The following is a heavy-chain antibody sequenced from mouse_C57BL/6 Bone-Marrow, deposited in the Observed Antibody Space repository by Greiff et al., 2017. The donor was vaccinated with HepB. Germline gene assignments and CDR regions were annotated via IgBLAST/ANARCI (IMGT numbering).Heavy chain of an antibody. CDR1: EYEFPSHD. V-gene: IGHV5-2*01. CDR2: INSDGGST. J-gene: IGHJ2*01. D-gene: IGHD2-2*01. Sequence: EVHLVESGGGLVQPGESLKLSCESNEYEFPSHDMSWVRKTPEKRLELVAAINSDGGSTYYPDTMERRFIISRDNTKKTLYLQMSSLRSEDTALYYCARRGVVTTWNYFDYWGQGTTLTVSS. CDR3: ARRGVVTTWNYFDY.